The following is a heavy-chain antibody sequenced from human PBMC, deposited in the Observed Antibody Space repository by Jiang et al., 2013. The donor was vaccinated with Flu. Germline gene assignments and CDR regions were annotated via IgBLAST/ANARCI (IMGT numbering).Heavy chain of an antibody. CDR1: GLSLSNGRVG. CDR2: IYSNDEK. V-gene: IGHV2-26*01. Sequence: PTQTLTLTCTVSGLSLSNGRVGVTWVRQPPGKALEWLAHIYSNDEKSYNTSLQSRVTISNDTSKSQVVLTLTNVDPVDTATYYCARIRPSAYDWDFSFDPWGQGTLVTVSS. J-gene: IGHJ5*02. CDR3: ARIRPSAYDWDFSFDP. D-gene: IGHD5-12*01.